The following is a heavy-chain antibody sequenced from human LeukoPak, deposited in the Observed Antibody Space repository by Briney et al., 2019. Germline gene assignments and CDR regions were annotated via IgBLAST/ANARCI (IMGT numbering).Heavy chain of an antibody. CDR1: GYTFSGYY. CDR2: INPNSGGT. V-gene: IGHV1-2*02. Sequence: ASVKVSCKASGYTFSGYYMHWVRQAPGQGLEWMGWINPNSGGTNYAQKFQGRVTMTRDTSISTAYMELSRLRSDDTAVYYCARDEGETDNWFDPWGQGTLVTVSS. J-gene: IGHJ5*02. CDR3: ARDEGETDNWFDP. D-gene: IGHD3-16*01.